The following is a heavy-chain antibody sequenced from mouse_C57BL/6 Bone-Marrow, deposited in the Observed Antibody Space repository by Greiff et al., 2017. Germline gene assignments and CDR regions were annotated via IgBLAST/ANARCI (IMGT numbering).Heavy chain of an antibody. J-gene: IGHJ4*01. CDR2: INPGSGGT. CDR3: ARPYDYLCAKDY. V-gene: IGHV1-54*01. Sequence: QVQLQQSGAELVRPGTSVMVSCNASGYAFPNYLIEWVKQRPGQGLEWIGVINPGSGGTNYNEKFKGKATLTADKSSSTAYMQLSSLTSEDSAVYFCARPYDYLCAKDYWAQGSSVTVTS. D-gene: IGHD2-4*01. CDR1: GYAFPNYL.